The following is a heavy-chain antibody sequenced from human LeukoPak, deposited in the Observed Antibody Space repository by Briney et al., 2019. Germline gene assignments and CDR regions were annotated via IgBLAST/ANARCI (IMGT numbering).Heavy chain of an antibody. V-gene: IGHV1-2*02. Sequence: ASVKVSCKASGYSFMSHYMHWVRQAPGQGLEWMGWINPNSGGTNYAQKFYARVTMTRDTSISTAYMELSRLRSDDTAVFYCARSPDILTGENFDYWGQGTLVTVSS. D-gene: IGHD3-9*01. CDR2: INPNSGGT. J-gene: IGHJ4*02. CDR3: ARSPDILTGENFDY. CDR1: GYSFMSHY.